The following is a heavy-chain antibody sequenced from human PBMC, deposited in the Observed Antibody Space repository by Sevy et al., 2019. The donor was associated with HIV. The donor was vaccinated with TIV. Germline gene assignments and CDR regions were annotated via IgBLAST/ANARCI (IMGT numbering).Heavy chain of an antibody. V-gene: IGHV3-11*01. CDR1: GFTFSDYY. CDR3: ARVSAYFDWLSLYDY. D-gene: IGHD3-9*01. CDR2: ISSSGSTI. J-gene: IGHJ4*02. Sequence: GESLKISCAASGFTFSDYYMSWIRQAPGKGLEWVSYISSSGSTIYYADSVKGRFTISRDNAKNSLYLQMNSLRAEDTAVYYCARVSAYFDWLSLYDYWGQGTLVTVSS.